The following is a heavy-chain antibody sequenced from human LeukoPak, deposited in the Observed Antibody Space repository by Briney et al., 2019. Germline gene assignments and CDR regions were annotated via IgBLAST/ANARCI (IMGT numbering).Heavy chain of an antibody. D-gene: IGHD3-22*01. CDR2: IYYSGST. CDR1: GGSISSYY. Sequence: PSETLSLTCTVSGGSISSYYWSWIRQPPGKGLEWIGYIYYSGSTNYNPSLKSRVTISVDTSKNQFSLKLSSVTAADTAVYYCARVETYYYDSSGYSVFDYWGQGTLVTVSS. CDR3: ARVETYYYDSSGYSVFDY. J-gene: IGHJ4*02. V-gene: IGHV4-59*12.